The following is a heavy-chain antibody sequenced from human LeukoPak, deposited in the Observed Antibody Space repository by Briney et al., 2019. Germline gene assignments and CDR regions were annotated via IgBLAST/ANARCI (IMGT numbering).Heavy chain of an antibody. CDR3: ARAERSLVVTANSLDY. CDR1: GFTFSSYW. D-gene: IGHD2-21*02. Sequence: PGGSLRLSCAAPGFTFSSYWMHWVRQAPGKGLEWVSRINSDGSSTSYADSVKGRFTISRDNAKSTLYLQMNSLRAEDTAVYYCARAERSLVVTANSLDYWGQGTLVTVSS. CDR2: INSDGSST. J-gene: IGHJ4*02. V-gene: IGHV3-74*01.